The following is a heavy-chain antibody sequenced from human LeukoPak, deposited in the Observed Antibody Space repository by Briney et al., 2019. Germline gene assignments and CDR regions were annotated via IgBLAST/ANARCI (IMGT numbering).Heavy chain of an antibody. V-gene: IGHV3-48*04. J-gene: IGHJ4*02. CDR3: ARDPPAVTGWIDY. Sequence: GGSLRLSCAASGFTFSSYSVNWVRQAPGKGLEWVSYISSSSSTIYYADSVKGRFTISRDNAKNSLYLQMNSLRAEDTAVYYCARDPPAVTGWIDYWGQGTLVTVSS. CDR2: ISSSSSTI. CDR1: GFTFSSYS. D-gene: IGHD2-8*02.